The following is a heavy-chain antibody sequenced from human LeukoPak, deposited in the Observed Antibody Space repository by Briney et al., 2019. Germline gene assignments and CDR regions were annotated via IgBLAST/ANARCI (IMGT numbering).Heavy chain of an antibody. D-gene: IGHD3-22*01. CDR2: ISGSGGNT. Sequence: GGSLRLSCAVSGITLSNYGMSWVRQAPGKGLEWVSGISGSGGNTYYADSVKGRFTISRDNSKNTLYLQMNSLRAEDTAVYFCAKRGVVIRVILVGFHKEAYYFDSWGQGTLVTVSS. CDR3: AKRGVVIRVILVGFHKEAYYFDS. J-gene: IGHJ4*02. CDR1: GITLSNYG. V-gene: IGHV3-23*01.